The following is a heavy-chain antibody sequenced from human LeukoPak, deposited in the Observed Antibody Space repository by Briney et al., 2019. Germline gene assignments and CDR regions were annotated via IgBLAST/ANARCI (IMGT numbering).Heavy chain of an antibody. D-gene: IGHD2-21*01. J-gene: IGHJ6*01. CDR1: GFTFSDYW. CDR3: VCHVVLSVGYHYGLGV. Sequence: SGGSLRLSCVASGFTFSDYWMSWVRQAPGKGLEWVSDIKEDGSEKYYVDSVKGRFTISRDNAKNSLYLQMNSLRVEDTAVYYCVCHVVLSVGYHYGLGVWGQGTTVTVSS. CDR2: IKEDGSEK. V-gene: IGHV3-7*02.